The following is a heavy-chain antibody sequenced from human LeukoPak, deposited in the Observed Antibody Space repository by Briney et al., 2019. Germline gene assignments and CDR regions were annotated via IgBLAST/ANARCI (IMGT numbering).Heavy chain of an antibody. CDR3: ARDGRAAAGVLNL. CDR1: GFSFRSYA. J-gene: IGHJ4*02. Sequence: GGSLRLSCAASGFSFRSYAFHWVRQAPGKGLEWVAVISYDGSDKSHADSVKGRFTVARDNSENTMYLEMNSLRGEDTAIYYCARDGRAAAGVLNLWGQGTLVIVSS. CDR2: ISYDGSDK. V-gene: IGHV3-30*04. D-gene: IGHD6-13*01.